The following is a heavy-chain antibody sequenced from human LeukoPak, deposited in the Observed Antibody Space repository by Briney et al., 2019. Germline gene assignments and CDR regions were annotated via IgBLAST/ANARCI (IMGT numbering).Heavy chain of an antibody. CDR2: IYQSRTT. Sequence: PSETLSLTCTVSGDSIYSGTYYWTWIRQPPGKGLEWIGYIYQSRTTYYNPSLKSRVTISVDRSESQFSLNLTSVTAADTAAYYCARMAAVAPGYWGQGTLVTVSS. D-gene: IGHD6-19*01. CDR3: ARMAAVAPGY. CDR1: GDSIYSGTYY. J-gene: IGHJ4*02. V-gene: IGHV4-30-2*01.